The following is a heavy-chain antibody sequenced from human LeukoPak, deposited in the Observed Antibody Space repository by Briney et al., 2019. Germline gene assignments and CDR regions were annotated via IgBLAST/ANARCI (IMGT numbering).Heavy chain of an antibody. Sequence: GGSLRLSCAASGFTFSSYWMSWVRQAPGKGLEWVANIKEDGSEKNYVDSVKGRFTISRDNAKNSLYLQMNILRAEDTAVYYWARGGGRHVEYWGQGNLVAVSS. J-gene: IGHJ4*02. CDR1: GFTFSSYW. CDR3: ARGGGRHVEY. V-gene: IGHV3-7*05. CDR2: IKEDGSEK. D-gene: IGHD2/OR15-2a*01.